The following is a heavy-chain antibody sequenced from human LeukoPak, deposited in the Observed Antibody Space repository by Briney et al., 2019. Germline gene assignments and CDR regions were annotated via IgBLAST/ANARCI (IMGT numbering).Heavy chain of an antibody. CDR3: AARWDTYYDTLTGDF. Sequence: SETLSLTCAVYGASFRNYYCSWIRQPPGKGLECIGGINHNGITKYNPSLKSRVTISLDKSKHQFSLELTSVTAADTAVYYCAARWDTYYDTLTGDFWGQGTLVTVSS. CDR2: INHNGIT. V-gene: IGHV4-34*01. D-gene: IGHD3-9*01. J-gene: IGHJ4*02. CDR1: GASFRNYY.